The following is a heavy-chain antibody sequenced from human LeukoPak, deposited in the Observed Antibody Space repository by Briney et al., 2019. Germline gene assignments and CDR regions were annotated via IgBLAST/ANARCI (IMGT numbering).Heavy chain of an antibody. V-gene: IGHV1-18*01. Sequence: ASVKVSCKASGYAFTSYGISWVRQAPGQGLEWMGWISAYNGNTNYAQKLQGRVTMTTDTSTSTAYMELRSLRSDDTAVYYCARSPYYYDSSHYFDYWGQGTLVTVSS. CDR1: GYAFTSYG. CDR3: ARSPYYYDSSHYFDY. CDR2: ISAYNGNT. J-gene: IGHJ4*02. D-gene: IGHD3-22*01.